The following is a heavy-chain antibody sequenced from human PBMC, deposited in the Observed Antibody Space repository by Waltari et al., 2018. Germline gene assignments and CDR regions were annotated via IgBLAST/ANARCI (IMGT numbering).Heavy chain of an antibody. J-gene: IGHJ6*03. V-gene: IGHV4-34*02. CDR2: INHSGST. CDR3: ATLGPYYYYYMDV. D-gene: IGHD3-16*01. Sequence: QVQLQQWGAGLLKPSETLSLTCAVYGGSFSEYYWTWIRQPPGKGLEWIGEINHSGSTNYNPSLQIRITISVDTSKNQFSLKLTSVTAADTAVYYCATLGPYYYYYMDVWGKGTTVTVSS. CDR1: GGSFSEYY.